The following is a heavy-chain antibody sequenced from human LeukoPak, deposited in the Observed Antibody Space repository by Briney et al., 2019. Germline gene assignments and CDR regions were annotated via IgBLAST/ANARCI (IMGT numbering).Heavy chain of an antibody. CDR1: GYTFTSYG. Sequence: ASVKVSCKASGYTFTSYGISWVRQAPGQGLEWMGWISAYNGNTNYAQKLQGRVTMTRDTSISTAYIELSSLRSEDTAVYYCARWLREWPTQNYYFDYWGQGTLVTVSS. CDR3: ARWLREWPTQNYYFDY. CDR2: ISAYNGNT. J-gene: IGHJ4*02. V-gene: IGHV1-18*01. D-gene: IGHD3-10*01.